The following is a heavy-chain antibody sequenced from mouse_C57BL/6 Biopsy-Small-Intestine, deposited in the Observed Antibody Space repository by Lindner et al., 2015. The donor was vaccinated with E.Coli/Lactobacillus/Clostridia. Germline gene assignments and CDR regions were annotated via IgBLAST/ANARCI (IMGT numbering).Heavy chain of an antibody. J-gene: IGHJ3*01. CDR3: ANLLLSLGFAY. CDR2: IYPRDGST. CDR1: GYTFTSYD. D-gene: IGHD1-1*01. V-gene: IGHV1-85*01. Sequence: VQLQESGPELVKPGASVKLSCKASGYTFTSYDINWAKQRPGQGLEWIGWIYPRDGSTKYNEKFKGKATLTVDTSSSTAYMELHSLTSEDSAVYFCANLLLSLGFAYWGQGTLVTVSA.